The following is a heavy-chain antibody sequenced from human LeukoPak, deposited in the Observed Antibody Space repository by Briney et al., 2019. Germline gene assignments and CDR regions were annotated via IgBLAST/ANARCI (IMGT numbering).Heavy chain of an antibody. D-gene: IGHD3-22*01. CDR1: GGTFSSYA. CDR2: IIPIFGTA. J-gene: IGHJ4*02. V-gene: IGHV1-69*13. CDR3: ARAPYYYDSSGYFDTYVY. Sequence: GASVKVSCKASGGTFSSYAISWVRQAPGQGLEWMGGIIPIFGTANYAQKFQGRVTITADESTSTAYMELSSLRSEDTAVYYCARAPYYYDSSGYFDTYVYWGQGTLVTVSS.